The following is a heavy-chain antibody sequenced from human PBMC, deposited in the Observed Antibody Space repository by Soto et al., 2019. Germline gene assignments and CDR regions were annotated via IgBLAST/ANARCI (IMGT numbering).Heavy chain of an antibody. Sequence: GGSLRLSCAASGFTVSSNYMSWVRQAPGKGLEWVSVIYSGGTTYYADSVKGRFTISKDNSENTVFLQMNSLRAEDTAVYFCARGSGSYGDYPLDYWGQGTLVTVSS. J-gene: IGHJ4*02. D-gene: IGHD4-17*01. CDR3: ARGSGSYGDYPLDY. CDR2: IYSGGTT. CDR1: GFTVSSNY. V-gene: IGHV3-53*01.